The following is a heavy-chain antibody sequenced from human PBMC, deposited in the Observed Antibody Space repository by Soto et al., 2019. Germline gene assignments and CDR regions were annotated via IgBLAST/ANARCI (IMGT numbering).Heavy chain of an antibody. Sequence: ASVKVSCKASGYDFTAYDINWVRQASGQGLEWMGWMNPINGATGSARRFQGRVSMTRNTATATAYLELTNLRSDDSAVYFCGRGPSPRAPAGGTPYYYAMDVWGQGTTVTVSS. V-gene: IGHV1-8*02. D-gene: IGHD2-2*01. J-gene: IGHJ6*02. CDR3: GRGPSPRAPAGGTPYYYAMDV. CDR2: MNPINGAT. CDR1: GYDFTAYD.